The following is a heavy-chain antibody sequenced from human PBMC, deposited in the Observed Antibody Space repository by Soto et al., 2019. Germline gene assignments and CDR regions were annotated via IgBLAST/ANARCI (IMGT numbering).Heavy chain of an antibody. CDR1: GVSVSSGDYY. CDR3: ASMNILAGHAFDF. J-gene: IGHJ3*01. V-gene: IGHV4-61*08. CDR2: VYHTGST. D-gene: IGHD3-9*01. Sequence: PSETLSLTCTVSGVSVSSGDYYWSWIRQPPGKGLEWIGYVYHTGSTNYNPSLKGRVTISVDTSKNQFPLQLNSVTAADTALYSCASMNILAGHAFDFWGQGTMVTVSS.